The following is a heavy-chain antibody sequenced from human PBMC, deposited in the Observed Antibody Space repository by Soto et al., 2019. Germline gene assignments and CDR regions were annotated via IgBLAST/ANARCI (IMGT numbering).Heavy chain of an antibody. CDR2: INAGNGNT. CDR3: ARDPSIATGVAFDI. J-gene: IGHJ3*02. V-gene: IGHV1-3*01. CDR1: GYTVSSSA. Sequence: GASVQVSCKASGYTVSSSAMHWVRQAPGQRLEWMGWINAGNGNTKYSQKFQGRVTITRDTSASTAYMELSSLRSEDTAVYYCARDPSIATGVAFDIWGQGTMVTVSS. D-gene: IGHD7-27*01.